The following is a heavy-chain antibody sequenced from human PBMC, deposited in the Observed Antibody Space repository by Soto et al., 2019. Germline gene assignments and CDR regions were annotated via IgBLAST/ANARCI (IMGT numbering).Heavy chain of an antibody. V-gene: IGHV4-31*03. Sequence: QVQLQESGPGLVKPSQTLSLTCTVSGGSISSGGYYWSWIRQHPGKGLEWIGYIYYSGSTYYNPSLKSRVTIAVDTSKNHFSLKLSSVTAADTAVYYCARDQAYYDILTGYGGMDVWGQGTTVTVSS. CDR2: IYYSGST. CDR3: ARDQAYYDILTGYGGMDV. D-gene: IGHD3-9*01. J-gene: IGHJ6*02. CDR1: GGSISSGGYY.